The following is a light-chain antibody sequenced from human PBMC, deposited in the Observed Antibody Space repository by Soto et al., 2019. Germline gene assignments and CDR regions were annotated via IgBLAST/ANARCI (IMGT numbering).Light chain of an antibody. J-gene: IGKJ3*01. CDR2: AAS. CDR3: QQSYNTPFT. V-gene: IGKV1-39*01. CDR1: QSISSY. Sequence: DIQMTQSPSSLSASVGDRVTITCRASQSISSYLNWYQQKPGKAPKLLIYAASSLQSGVPSRFSGSGSGTDFTLTISSLQPEDFATYYCQQSYNTPFTFAPGTKVDIK.